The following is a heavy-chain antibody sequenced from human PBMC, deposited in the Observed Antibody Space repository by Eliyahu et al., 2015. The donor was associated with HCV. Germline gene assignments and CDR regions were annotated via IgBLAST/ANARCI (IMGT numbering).Heavy chain of an antibody. J-gene: IGHJ4*02. Sequence: EVQLLESGGGLVQPGGSLRLSCAASGFTFSSYAMSWVRQAPGKGLEWVSSISGSGFSTYYADSVKGRFTISRDNSKNTLFLQMNSLRVDDTAVFYCARAMPSDYWGQGSLVTVSS. V-gene: IGHV3-23*01. CDR3: ARAMPSDY. CDR1: GFTFSSYA. D-gene: IGHD2-2*01. CDR2: ISGSGFST.